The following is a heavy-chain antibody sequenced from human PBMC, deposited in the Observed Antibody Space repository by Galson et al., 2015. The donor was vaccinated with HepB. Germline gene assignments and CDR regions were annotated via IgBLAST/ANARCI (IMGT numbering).Heavy chain of an antibody. CDR2: IAHDETYE. CDR1: GFTFSSYG. CDR3: ATDVARAGPIRYFEL. J-gene: IGHJ4*02. D-gene: IGHD6-19*01. Sequence: SLRLSCAASGFTFSSYGMHWVRQAPGEGLECVTVIAHDETYEDYVDSVKGRFTVSRDNSKNILYLQMNSLRPEDTAVYYCATDVARAGPIRYFELWGQGTLVTVSS. V-gene: IGHV3-30*03.